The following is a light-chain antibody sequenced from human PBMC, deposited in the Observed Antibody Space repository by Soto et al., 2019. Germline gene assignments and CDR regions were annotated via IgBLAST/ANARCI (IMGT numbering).Light chain of an antibody. J-gene: IGKJ5*01. CDR2: GAS. Sequence: EIVMTQSPATLSVSPGERATLSCRASQSVSSNLAWYQQKPGQAPRLLIYGASTRATGIPARFSGSGSGTEFTLTISSLQSEDFAVYYCQQYNNWITFGQRTRLEI. V-gene: IGKV3-15*01. CDR1: QSVSSN. CDR3: QQYNNWIT.